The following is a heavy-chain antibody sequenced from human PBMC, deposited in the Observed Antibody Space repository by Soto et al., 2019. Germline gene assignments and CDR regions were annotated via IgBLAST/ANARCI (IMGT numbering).Heavy chain of an antibody. CDR2: IWYDGSNK. CDR3: ARASSIAARGLTN. CDR1: GFTFSSYG. Sequence: QVQLVESGGGVVQPGRSLRLSCAASGFTFSSYGMHWVRQAPGKGLEWVAVIWYDGSNKYYADSVKGRFTISRDNSKNTLNRKMTSRKPEDRAVNYCARASSIAARGLTNWGQGTLVTVSS. D-gene: IGHD6-6*01. V-gene: IGHV3-33*01. J-gene: IGHJ4*02.